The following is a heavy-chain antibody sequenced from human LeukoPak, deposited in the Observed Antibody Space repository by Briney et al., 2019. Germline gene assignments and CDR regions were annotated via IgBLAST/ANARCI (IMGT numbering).Heavy chain of an antibody. V-gene: IGHV3-7*01. Sequence: PGGSLRLSCAASGFTFSNYWMSWVRQAPGKGLEWVANINQDGSVIYYVDSVKGRFTISRDNAKNSLYLQMNSLRAEDTAVYYCATIQLWKFDYWGQGTLVTVSS. CDR1: GFTFSNYW. CDR3: ATIQLWKFDY. D-gene: IGHD5-18*01. CDR2: INQDGSVI. J-gene: IGHJ4*02.